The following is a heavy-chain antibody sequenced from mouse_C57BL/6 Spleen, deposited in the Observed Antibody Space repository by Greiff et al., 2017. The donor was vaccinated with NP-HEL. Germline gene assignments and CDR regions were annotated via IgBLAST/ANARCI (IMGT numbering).Heavy chain of an antibody. Sequence: EVKLMESGPGLVKPSQTVFLTCTVTGISITTGNYRWSWIRQFPGNKLEWIGYIYYSGTITYNPSLTSRTTITRDTPKNQFFLEMNSLTAEDTATYYCARDTGVWSYYAMDYWGQGTSVTVSS. D-gene: IGHD2-10*02. CDR3: ARDTGVWSYYAMDY. CDR1: GISITTGNYR. J-gene: IGHJ4*01. CDR2: IYYSGTI. V-gene: IGHV3-5*01.